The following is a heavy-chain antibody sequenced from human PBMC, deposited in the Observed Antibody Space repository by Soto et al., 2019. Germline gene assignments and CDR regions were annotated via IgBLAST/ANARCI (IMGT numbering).Heavy chain of an antibody. CDR2: ISGSGGST. V-gene: IGHV3-23*01. Sequence: GGSLRLSCAASGFTLSRYAMSWVRQAPGKGLEWVSAISGSGGSTYYADSVKGRFTISRDNSKNTLYLQMNSLRAEDTAVYYCEKARGGYSYGLDYWGQGTLVTVS. D-gene: IGHD5-18*01. J-gene: IGHJ4*02. CDR3: EKARGGYSYGLDY. CDR1: GFTLSRYA.